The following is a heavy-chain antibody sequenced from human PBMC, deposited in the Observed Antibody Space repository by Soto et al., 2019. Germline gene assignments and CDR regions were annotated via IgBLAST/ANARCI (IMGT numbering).Heavy chain of an antibody. CDR1: GFIFSDYG. J-gene: IGHJ4*02. CDR2: MSHDGTYK. D-gene: IGHD2-15*01. CDR3: AKVFSDIVAVVPAD. V-gene: IGHV3-30*18. Sequence: QVQLVESGGGVVQPGRSLRLSCEASGFIFSDYGMHWVRQAPGKGLEWVAVMSHDGTYKYYTDSVKGRFTIARDNSKNTLFLEMKSLGAEDTATEYCAKVFSDIVAVVPADWGQGTLVIVSS.